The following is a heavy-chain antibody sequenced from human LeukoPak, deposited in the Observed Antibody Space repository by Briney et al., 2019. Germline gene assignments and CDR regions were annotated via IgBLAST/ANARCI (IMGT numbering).Heavy chain of an antibody. V-gene: IGHV4-30-4*07. Sequence: PSETLSLTCAVSGGSISSGGYSWSWIRQPPGKGLQWIAYIYYSGSNYYNPSLKSRVTVSVDTSKNQFSLRLSSVTAADTAVYYCARESNYYGSGTGWLDPWGQGTLVTVSS. J-gene: IGHJ5*02. CDR2: IYYSGSN. CDR1: GGSISSGGYS. CDR3: ARESNYYGSGTGWLDP. D-gene: IGHD3-10*01.